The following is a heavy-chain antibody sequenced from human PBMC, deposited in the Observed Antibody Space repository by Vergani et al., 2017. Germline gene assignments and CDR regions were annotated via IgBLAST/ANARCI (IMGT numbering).Heavy chain of an antibody. CDR1: GFSFPGYA. CDR3: TKGSRGYTGYFFDY. Sequence: EVQLLESGGGLVQPGGSLRLSCEASGFSFPGYAMSWVRQAPGKGLEWVSSVSGSSATPYYADSVKGRFIISRDNSKNTLQLQMNSLRADDTAVYYCTKGSRGYTGYFFDYGGQGTLATVSS. J-gene: IGHJ4*02. V-gene: IGHV3-23*01. CDR2: VSGSSATP. D-gene: IGHD5-12*01.